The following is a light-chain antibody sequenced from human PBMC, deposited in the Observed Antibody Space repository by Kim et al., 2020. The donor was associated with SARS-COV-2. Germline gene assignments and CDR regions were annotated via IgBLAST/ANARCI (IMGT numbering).Light chain of an antibody. J-gene: IGKJ4*01. V-gene: IGKV3-20*01. CDR2: GAS. CDR3: QQYDTSPLT. Sequence: EIVLTQSPGTLSLSPGERATLSCRASQSVSSSYLAWYQQKPGQAPRLLIYGASSMATGIPDRFSGSGSGTDVTLTISRLEPEDFAVYYCQQYDTSPLTFGGGNKVDIK. CDR1: QSVSSSY.